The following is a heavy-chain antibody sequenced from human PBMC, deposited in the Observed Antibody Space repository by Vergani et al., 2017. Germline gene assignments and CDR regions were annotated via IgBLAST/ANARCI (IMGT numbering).Heavy chain of an antibody. CDR2: ISGSGGST. J-gene: IGHJ6*03. CDR1: GFTFSSYA. D-gene: IGHD3-16*02. CDR3: AKDYYLGLGELSSPMDV. V-gene: IGHV3-23*04. Sequence: VQLVESGGGVVQPGRSLRLSCAASGFTFSSYAMSWVRQAPGKGLEWVSAISGSGGSTYYADSVKGRFTISRDNSKNTLYLQMNSLRAEDTAVYYCAKDYYLGLGELSSPMDVWGKGTTVTVSS.